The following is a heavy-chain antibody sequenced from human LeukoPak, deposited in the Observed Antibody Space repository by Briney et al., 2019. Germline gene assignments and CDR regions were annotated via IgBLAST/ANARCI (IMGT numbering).Heavy chain of an antibody. CDR3: ARRGYRDYYYMDV. J-gene: IGHJ6*03. D-gene: IGHD5-18*01. CDR1: GGSFSGYY. Sequence: SETLSLTCAVYGGSFSGYYWSWIRQPPGKGLEWIGYIYTSGSTNYNPSLKSRVTISVDTSKNQFSLKLSSVTAADTAVYYCARRGYRDYYYMDVWGKGTTVTVSS. CDR2: IYTSGST. V-gene: IGHV4-4*09.